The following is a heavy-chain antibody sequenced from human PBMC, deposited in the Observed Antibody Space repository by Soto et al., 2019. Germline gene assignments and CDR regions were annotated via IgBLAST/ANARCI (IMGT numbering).Heavy chain of an antibody. D-gene: IGHD2-2*01. J-gene: IGHJ4*02. V-gene: IGHV3-30-3*01. CDR2: ISYDGSNK. Sequence: QVQLVESGGGVVQPGRSLRLSCAASGFTFSSYAMHWVRQAPGKGLEWVAVISYDGSNKYYADPVKGRFTISRDNSKNSLSLQMNSLRAEDTAVYYWARDPDAYTLDYWGQGTLLTVSS. CDR1: GFTFSSYA. CDR3: ARDPDAYTLDY.